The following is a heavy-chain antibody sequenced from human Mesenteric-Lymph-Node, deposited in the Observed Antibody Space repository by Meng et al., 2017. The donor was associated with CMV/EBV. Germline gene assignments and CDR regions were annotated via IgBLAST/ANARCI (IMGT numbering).Heavy chain of an antibody. CDR1: GYTFTGYY. CDR3: ARDRLIPAGYFYYYYGMDV. Sequence: ASVKVSCKASGYTFTGYYMHWVRQAPGQGLEWMGWINPNSGGTNYAQKFQGRVTMARDTSISTAYMELSRLRSDDTAVYYCARDRLIPAGYFYYYYGMDVWGQGTTVTVSS. D-gene: IGHD3-9*01. V-gene: IGHV1-2*02. J-gene: IGHJ6*02. CDR2: INPNSGGT.